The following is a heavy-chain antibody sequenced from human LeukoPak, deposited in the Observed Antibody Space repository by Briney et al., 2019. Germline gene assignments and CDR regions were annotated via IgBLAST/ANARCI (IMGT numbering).Heavy chain of an antibody. CDR3: AKGSYYYDSADYFDY. J-gene: IGHJ4*02. CDR2: LSGSGGNV. D-gene: IGHD3-22*01. V-gene: IGHV3-23*01. CDR1: GFTFSSYA. Sequence: PGGSLRLSCAASGFTFSSYAMHWVRQAPGKGLESVSTLSGSGGNVYYADSVKGRFTISRGNSKNTLYLQMNSLRAEDTAVYHCAKGSYYYDSADYFDYWGQGTLVTVSS.